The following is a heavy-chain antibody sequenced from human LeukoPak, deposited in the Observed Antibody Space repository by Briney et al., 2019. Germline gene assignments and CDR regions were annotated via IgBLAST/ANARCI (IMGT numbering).Heavy chain of an antibody. CDR1: GFTFSSYA. CDR3: AKISFVVTSIRPFDY. V-gene: IGHV3-23*01. Sequence: GGSLRLSCAASGFTFSSYAMSWVRQAPGKGLEWVSAISGSGGSTYYADSVKGRFTISRDNSKNTLYLQMNSLRAEDTAVYYRAKISFVVTSIRPFDYWGQGTLVTVSS. CDR2: ISGSGGST. J-gene: IGHJ4*02. D-gene: IGHD2-15*01.